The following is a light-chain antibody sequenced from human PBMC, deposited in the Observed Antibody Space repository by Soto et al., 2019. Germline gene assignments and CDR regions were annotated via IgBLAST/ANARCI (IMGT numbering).Light chain of an antibody. J-gene: IGLJ7*01. V-gene: IGLV2-14*01. Sequence: QSVLTQPASVSASPGQSITISCTGTSNDIGLYNYVSWYQRHPGKAPKLMIFEVSDRPSGVSTRFSGSKSGNTATLTISGLQAEDEGDYFCSSYTSTSTLVLFGGGTQLDRP. CDR3: SSYTSTSTLVL. CDR2: EVS. CDR1: SNDIGLYNY.